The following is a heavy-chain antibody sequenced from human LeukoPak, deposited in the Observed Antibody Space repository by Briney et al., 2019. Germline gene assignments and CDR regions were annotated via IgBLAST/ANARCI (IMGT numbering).Heavy chain of an antibody. D-gene: IGHD2-8*02. CDR3: AKATRSSLVASFDV. V-gene: IGHV3-9*01. CDR2: ISWNSGSI. J-gene: IGHJ3*01. Sequence: GRSLRLSCAASGFTFDDYAMHWVRQAPGKGLEWVSGISWNSGSIGYADSVKGRFTLSRDNAKNSLYLQMNSLRAEDTALYYCAKATRSSLVASFDVWGQGTMVTVSS. CDR1: GFTFDDYA.